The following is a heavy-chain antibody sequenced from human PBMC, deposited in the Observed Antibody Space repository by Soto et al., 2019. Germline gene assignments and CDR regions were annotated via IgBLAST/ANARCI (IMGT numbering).Heavy chain of an antibody. Sequence: EVQLVESGGVVVQPGGSLRLSCAASGFTFDDYTMHWVRQAPGKGLEWVSLISWDGGSTYYADSVKGRFTISRDNSKNYLYLQMNSLRTEDTALYYCAKDRVAAGTGYYYYYGMDVWGQGTTVTVSS. CDR3: AKDRVAAGTGYYYYYGMDV. J-gene: IGHJ6*02. CDR1: GFTFDDYT. D-gene: IGHD6-13*01. V-gene: IGHV3-43*01. CDR2: ISWDGGST.